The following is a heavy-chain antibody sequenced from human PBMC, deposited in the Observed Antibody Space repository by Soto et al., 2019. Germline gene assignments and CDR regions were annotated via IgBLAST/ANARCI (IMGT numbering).Heavy chain of an antibody. CDR3: ARVRQQLGIRLDX. J-gene: IGHJ5*02. CDR1: GGTFSSYA. CDR2: IIPIFGTA. Sequence: WASVKVSCKASGGTFSSYAISWVRQAPGQGLEWMGGIIPIFGTANYAQKFQGRVTITSDESTSTAYMELSSLRSEDTAVYYCARVRQQLGIRLDXWGQATLVTVSX. V-gene: IGHV1-69*13. D-gene: IGHD6-6*01.